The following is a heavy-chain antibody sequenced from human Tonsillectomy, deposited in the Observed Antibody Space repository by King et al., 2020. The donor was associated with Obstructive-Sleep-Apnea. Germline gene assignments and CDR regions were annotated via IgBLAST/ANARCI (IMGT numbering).Heavy chain of an antibody. D-gene: IGHD6-6*01. CDR2: IYYSVST. CDR3: ASLEASYDY. V-gene: IGHV4-39*07. CDR1: GGAISSSSYY. Sequence: QLQESGPGLVKPSETLSLTCTVSGGAISSSSYYWGWIRQPPGKGLEWIGSIYYSVSTYYNPSLKSRVTISVDTSNNQCSLKLSSVTAADTAVYYCASLEASYDYWGQGTLVTVSS. J-gene: IGHJ4*02.